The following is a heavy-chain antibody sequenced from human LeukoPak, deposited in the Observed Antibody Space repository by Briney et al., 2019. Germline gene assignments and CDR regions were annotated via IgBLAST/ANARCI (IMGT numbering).Heavy chain of an antibody. Sequence: SETLSLTCTVSGYSISSGYYWGWIRQPPGKGLEWIGSIYHSGSTYYNPSLKSRVTISVDTSKNQFSLKLSSVTAADTAVYYCVKGEGRDGLDIWGQGTMVTVAS. J-gene: IGHJ3*02. CDR3: VKGEGRDGLDI. V-gene: IGHV4-38-2*02. CDR1: GYSISSGYY. D-gene: IGHD3-10*01. CDR2: IYHSGST.